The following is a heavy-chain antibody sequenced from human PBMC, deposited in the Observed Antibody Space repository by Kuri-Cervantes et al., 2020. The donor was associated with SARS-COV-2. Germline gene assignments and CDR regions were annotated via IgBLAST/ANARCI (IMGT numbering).Heavy chain of an antibody. D-gene: IGHD2-15*01. CDR1: GFTFSNYA. Sequence: GESLKISCAASGFTFSNYAMNWVRQAPGKGLEWVSGITGTGRSTYYADSVKGRFTISREKSKNTLYLQMNSLRVEDTAVYYCAKDGFVGGLGSPGRAYFQHWGQGTLVTVSS. V-gene: IGHV3-23*01. CDR3: AKDGFVGGLGSPGRAYFQH. CDR2: ITGTGRST. J-gene: IGHJ1*01.